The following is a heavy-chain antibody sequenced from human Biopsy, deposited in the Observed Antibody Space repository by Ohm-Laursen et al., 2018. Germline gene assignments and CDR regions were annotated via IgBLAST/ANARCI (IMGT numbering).Heavy chain of an antibody. Sequence: SETLSFTCSVSGGSVSSGSYYWSWIRQPPGKGLEWIGYIYYSGSTNYNPSLKSRVTISVDTSRNQFSLKLSSVTAADTAVYYCAGRPWPNAFDIWGQGTMVTVSS. CDR1: GGSVSSGSYY. J-gene: IGHJ3*02. V-gene: IGHV4-61*01. D-gene: IGHD5-12*01. CDR3: AGRPWPNAFDI. CDR2: IYYSGST.